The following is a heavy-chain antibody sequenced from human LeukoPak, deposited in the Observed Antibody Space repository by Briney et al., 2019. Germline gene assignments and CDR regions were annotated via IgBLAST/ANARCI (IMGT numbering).Heavy chain of an antibody. V-gene: IGHV3-23*01. CDR1: GFTFSSYA. Sequence: GGSLRLSCAASGFTFSSYAMSWVRQAPGKGLEWVSAISGSGGSTYYADSVKGWFTISRDNSKNTLYLQMNSLRAEDTAVYYCAYEGYGDYAGSVDPWGQGTLVTVSS. CDR3: AYEGYGDYAGSVDP. D-gene: IGHD4-17*01. J-gene: IGHJ5*02. CDR2: ISGSGGST.